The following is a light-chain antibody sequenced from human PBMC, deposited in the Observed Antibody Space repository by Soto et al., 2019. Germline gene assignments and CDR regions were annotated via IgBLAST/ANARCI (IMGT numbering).Light chain of an antibody. J-gene: IGKJ4*01. CDR3: HQYDNWPLT. V-gene: IGKV3-15*01. Sequence: ETVMTQSPATLSVSSGERATLSCRASQSVSSNLAWYQQKPSQAPRLLIHAASTRATGIPAKFSGSGSGTEFTLTISSLQSEDFAVYYCHQYDNWPLTFGGGTKVELK. CDR1: QSVSSN. CDR2: AAS.